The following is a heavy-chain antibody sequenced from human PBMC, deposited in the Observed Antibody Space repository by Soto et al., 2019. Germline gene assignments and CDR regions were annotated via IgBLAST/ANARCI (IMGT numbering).Heavy chain of an antibody. CDR2: ISAYNGNT. Sequence: GXSVKVACTASGYTFTSYGISWVRQAPVQGLEWMGWISAYNGNTNYAQKLQGRVTMTTDTSTSTAYMELRSLRSDDTAVYYCARDGFITIFGVAMGVWFDPWGQGTLVTVSS. CDR3: ARDGFITIFGVAMGVWFDP. D-gene: IGHD3-3*01. CDR1: GYTFTSYG. J-gene: IGHJ5*02. V-gene: IGHV1-18*04.